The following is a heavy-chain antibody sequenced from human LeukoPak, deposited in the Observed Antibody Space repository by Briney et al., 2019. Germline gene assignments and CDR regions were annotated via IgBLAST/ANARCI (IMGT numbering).Heavy chain of an antibody. CDR3: ARVLLTGDHPFDP. CDR2: INPSGGST. J-gene: IGHJ5*02. Sequence: ASVKVSCKASGYTFTSYYMHRVRQAPGQGLEWMGIINPSGGSTSYAQKFQGRVTMTRDTSTSTVYMELSSLRSEDTAVYYCARVLLTGDHPFDPWGQGTLVTVSS. CDR1: GYTFTSYY. V-gene: IGHV1-46*01. D-gene: IGHD7-27*01.